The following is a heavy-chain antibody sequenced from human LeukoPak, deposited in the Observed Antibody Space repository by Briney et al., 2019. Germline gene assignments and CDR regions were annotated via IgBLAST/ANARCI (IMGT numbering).Heavy chain of an antibody. Sequence: ASVKVSCKASGYTFTGYYMHWVRQAPGQGLEWMGWINPNSGGTNYAQKFQGRATMTRDTSISTAYMELSRLRSDDTAVYYCARRIRDGYNRFDYWGQGTLVTVSS. V-gene: IGHV1-2*02. J-gene: IGHJ4*02. D-gene: IGHD5-24*01. CDR3: ARRIRDGYNRFDY. CDR1: GYTFTGYY. CDR2: INPNSGGT.